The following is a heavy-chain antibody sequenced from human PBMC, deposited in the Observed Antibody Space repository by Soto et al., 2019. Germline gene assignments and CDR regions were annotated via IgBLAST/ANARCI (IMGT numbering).Heavy chain of an antibody. V-gene: IGHV1-58*01. CDR1: GFTFTSSA. CDR3: AAEHRRYYYYGMDV. J-gene: IGHJ6*02. CDR2: IVVGSGDT. Sequence: GASVKVSCKASGFTFTSSAVQWVRQARGQRLEWIGWIVVGSGDTNYAQKFQERVTITRDMSTSTAYMELSSLRSEDTAVYYCAAEHRRYYYYGMDVWGQGTTVTVSS.